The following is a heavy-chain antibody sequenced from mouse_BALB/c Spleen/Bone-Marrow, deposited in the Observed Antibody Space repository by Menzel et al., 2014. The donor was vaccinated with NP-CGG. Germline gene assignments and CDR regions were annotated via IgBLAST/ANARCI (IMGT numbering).Heavy chain of an antibody. CDR1: GYTFTDYW. CDR3: ARGTGWYFDV. D-gene: IGHD4-1*01. V-gene: IGHV1-69*01. Sequence: QVQLQQPGAELVMPGASVKMSCKASGYTFTDYWMHWVKQRPGQGLEWIGAIDTSDSYTSYNQKFKGKATLTVDESSSTAYVQLSSLTSEDSAVYYCARGTGWYFDVWGAGTTVTVSS. CDR2: IDTSDSYT. J-gene: IGHJ1*01.